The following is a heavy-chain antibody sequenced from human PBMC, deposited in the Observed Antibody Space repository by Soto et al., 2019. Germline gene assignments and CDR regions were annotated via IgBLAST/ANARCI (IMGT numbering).Heavy chain of an antibody. CDR2: IRKKVNSYTT. J-gene: IGHJ4*02. D-gene: IGHD3-3*01. CDR3: VRVASGYYFDP. V-gene: IGHV3-72*01. Sequence: EVQLVESGGGLVQPGGTLRLSCAASGFTFSDHYMDWVRQAPGKGLEWVGRIRKKVNSYTTEYAASVKGRFTISRDDSKNSLFLQMNSLKTEDTAVYFCVRVASGYYFDPWGQGTPVFVSS. CDR1: GFTFSDHY.